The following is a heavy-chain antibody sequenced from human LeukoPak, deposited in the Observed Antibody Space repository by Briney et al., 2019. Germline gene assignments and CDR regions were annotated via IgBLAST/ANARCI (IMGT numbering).Heavy chain of an antibody. J-gene: IGHJ5*01. CDR1: GFTFSSYS. CDR2: ISSSSSYI. D-gene: IGHD4-17*01. CDR3: TRDYGDYKGDS. V-gene: IGHV3-21*03. Sequence: GGSLRLSCAASGFTFSSYSMNWVRQAPGKGLEWVSSISSSSSYIYYADSVKGRFTISRDNAKNSLYLQMNSLKIEDTAVYYCTRDYGDYKGDSWGQGTLVTVSS.